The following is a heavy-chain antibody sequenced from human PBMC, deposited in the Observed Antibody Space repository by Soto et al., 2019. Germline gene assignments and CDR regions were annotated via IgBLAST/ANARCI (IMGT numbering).Heavy chain of an antibody. CDR2: IYYRGST. CDR3: ASGYYGSGSYYNVDWFDP. J-gene: IGHJ5*02. CDR1: GGSVSSGSYY. Sequence: QVQLQESGPGLVKPSETLSLTCTVSGGSVSSGSYYWSWIRQPPGKGLEWIGYIYYRGSTNYNPSTKRRVXXXVXXSKTQFCLKMSSVTAADPAVYYCASGYYGSGSYYNVDWFDPWGQGTLVTVAP. V-gene: IGHV4-61*01. D-gene: IGHD3-10*01.